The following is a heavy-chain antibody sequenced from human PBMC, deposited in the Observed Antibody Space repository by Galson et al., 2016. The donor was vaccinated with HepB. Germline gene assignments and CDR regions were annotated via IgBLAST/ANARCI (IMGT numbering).Heavy chain of an antibody. CDR3: ARGGAAWELHYLWGQGTLVRQLRTVQDRARDQASRWLDALTAADSAGYYLARGGAAWELQCE. CDR1: GGSLSGYY. V-gene: IGHV4-34*01. CDR2: ITRTGST. J-gene: IGHJ4*02. D-gene: IGHD1-26*01. Sequence: SETLSLTCAVYGGSLSGYYWSWIRQPPGKGLEWIGEITRTGSTDYNPSLKSRVTISADTSKNQFSLRLSSLTAADTAVYYCARGGAAWELHYLWGQGTLVRQLRTVQDRARDQASRWLDALTAADSAGYYLARGGAAWELQCEWGQGTLVTVS.